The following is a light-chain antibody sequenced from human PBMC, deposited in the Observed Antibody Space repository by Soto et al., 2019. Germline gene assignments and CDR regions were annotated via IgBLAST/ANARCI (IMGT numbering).Light chain of an antibody. CDR1: QSVTSNY. J-gene: IGKJ4*01. CDR3: QQRSNWVT. Sequence: EIVLTQSPVTLSLSPGERATLSCRASQSVTSNYLAWYQQKPGQAPRLLIYDASNRATGIPARFSGSGSGTDFTLTISSLEPEDFAVYYCQQRSNWVTFGGGTKVDIK. CDR2: DAS. V-gene: IGKV3-11*01.